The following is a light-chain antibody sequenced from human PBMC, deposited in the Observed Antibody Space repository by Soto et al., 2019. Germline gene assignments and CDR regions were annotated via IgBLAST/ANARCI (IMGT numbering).Light chain of an antibody. V-gene: IGKV1-39*01. J-gene: IGKJ2*01. CDR1: QSINTY. CDR3: QQSYRSPYT. Sequence: IELTQSPSSLSASVGDRVTVTCRASQSINTYLNWYHQKPGKAPTLLIYGASSLHSGVPSRFSGGGSRTDFTLTISSRQTEDFATYYCQQSYRSPYTFGQGTKLEI. CDR2: GAS.